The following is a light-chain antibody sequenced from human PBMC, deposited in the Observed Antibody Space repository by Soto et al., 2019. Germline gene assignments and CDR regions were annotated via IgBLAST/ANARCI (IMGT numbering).Light chain of an antibody. V-gene: IGKV3-15*01. CDR1: ETISTN. CDR2: GSS. CDR3: QQYSNWPPAIT. Sequence: EIVLTQSPVTLSLSPGERATLSCRATETISTNLAWFQRKPGQPPRLLIYGSSTRATGVPDRFSGSGSGTEFTLIISSLQSEDVALYYCQQYSNWPPAITFGQGTRLEIK. J-gene: IGKJ5*01.